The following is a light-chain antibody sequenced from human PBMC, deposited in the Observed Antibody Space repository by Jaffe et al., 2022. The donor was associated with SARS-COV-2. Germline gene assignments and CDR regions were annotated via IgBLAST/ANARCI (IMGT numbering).Light chain of an antibody. J-gene: IGKJ3*01. CDR1: QSLSDRSTNENY. CDR3: QQYYSVPIT. V-gene: IGKV4-1*01. CDR2: WAS. Sequence: DFVLTQSPESLAVSLGERATINCKSSQSLSDRSTNENYLAWYQQRPGQPPRLLIYWASARESGVPDRFSGSGSGTDFTFTINSLQAEDVAVYYCQQYYSVPITFGPGTKVDV.